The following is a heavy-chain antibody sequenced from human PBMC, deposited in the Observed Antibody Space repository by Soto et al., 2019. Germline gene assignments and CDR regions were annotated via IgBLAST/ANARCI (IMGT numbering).Heavy chain of an antibody. Sequence: SLRLSCAASGFTFSSYAMHWVRQAPGKGLEYVSAISSNGGSTYYADSVKGRFTISRDNSKNTLYLQMGNLRAEDMAVYYCARDGKKPPADYYYYGMDVWGQGTTVTVSS. CDR2: ISSNGGST. CDR3: ARDGKKPPADYYYYGMDV. CDR1: GFTFSSYA. D-gene: IGHD6-25*01. V-gene: IGHV3-64*02. J-gene: IGHJ6*02.